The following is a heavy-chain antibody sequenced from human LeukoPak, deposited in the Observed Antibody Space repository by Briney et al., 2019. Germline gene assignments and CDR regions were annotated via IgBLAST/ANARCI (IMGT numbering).Heavy chain of an antibody. CDR3: VRGLAGNFYFLGDY. J-gene: IGHJ4*02. D-gene: IGHD1-1*01. CDR1: GFTFSSYE. V-gene: IGHV3-48*03. CDR2: ISSSGSTI. Sequence: GGSLRLSCAASGFTFSSYEMNWVRQAPGKGLEWVSYISSSGSTIYYADSVKGRFTISRDNSKNTLFLHMNSLRAEDTALYYCVRGLAGNFYFLGDYWGQGTLVTASS.